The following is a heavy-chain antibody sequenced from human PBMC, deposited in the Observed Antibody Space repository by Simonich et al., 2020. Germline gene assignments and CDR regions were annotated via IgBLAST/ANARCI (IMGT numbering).Heavy chain of an antibody. CDR1: GYTLTALS. CDR3: ATGDILTGYYLTNAFDI. J-gene: IGHJ3*02. D-gene: IGHD3-9*01. CDR2: FDPEDGET. Sequence: QVQLVQSGAEVKKPGASVKVSCKVSGYTLTALSMHWVRQAPGKGLEWMGGFDPEDGETIYAQKFQGRVTMTEDTSTDTAYMELSSLRSEDTAVYYCATGDILTGYYLTNAFDIWGQGTMVTVSS. V-gene: IGHV1-24*01.